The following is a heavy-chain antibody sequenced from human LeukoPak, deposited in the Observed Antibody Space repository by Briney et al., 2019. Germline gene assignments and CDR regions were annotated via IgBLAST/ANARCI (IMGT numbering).Heavy chain of an antibody. CDR2: IYYSGST. V-gene: IGHV4-39*07. D-gene: IGHD3/OR15-3a*01. J-gene: IGHJ4*02. CDR1: GGSISSSSYY. Sequence: PSETLSLTCTVSGGSISSSSYYWGWIRQPPGKGLEWIGSIYYSGSTYYNPSLKSRVTISVYTSKSQFSLKLSSVTAADTAMYYCARGQEDWEVTQRAVNFDYWGQGTLVTVSS. CDR3: ARGQEDWEVTQRAVNFDY.